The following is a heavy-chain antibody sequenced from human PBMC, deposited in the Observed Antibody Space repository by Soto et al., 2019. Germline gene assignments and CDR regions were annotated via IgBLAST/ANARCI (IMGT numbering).Heavy chain of an antibody. V-gene: IGHV3-74*01. D-gene: IGHD1-26*01. J-gene: IGHJ4*02. CDR1: GFTFNTHW. CDR2: INSDGSIT. CDR3: ARAMTSVGAAAKGDF. Sequence: EVQLVESGGGLILPGGSLRLSCAASGFTFNTHWMHWVRQAPGKGLVWVSRINSDGSITDYADSVKGRFSISRDNPRNTLYRQMNRLSPEDTAVYYCARAMTSVGAAAKGDFWGQGTLVTVSS.